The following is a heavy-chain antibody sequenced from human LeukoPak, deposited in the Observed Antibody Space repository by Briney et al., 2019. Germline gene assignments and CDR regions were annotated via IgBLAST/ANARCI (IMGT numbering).Heavy chain of an antibody. V-gene: IGHV4-59*01. J-gene: IGHJ4*02. CDR1: GGSIRGYY. CDR3: ARGQKYTSGYTVTELGSGYLDY. Sequence: SETLSLTCNVSGGSIRGYYWSWIRQPPGKGLECIGYTYSSGSTNYNPSLKSRVTISVHTSKNQFSLTLSSVTAADTAVYYCARGQKYTSGYTVTELGSGYLDYWGQGTLVTVSS. CDR2: TYSSGST. D-gene: IGHD3-22*01.